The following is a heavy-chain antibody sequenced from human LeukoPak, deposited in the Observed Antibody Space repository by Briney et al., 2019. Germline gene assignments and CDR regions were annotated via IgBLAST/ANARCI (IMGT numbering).Heavy chain of an antibody. CDR2: ISGSGGST. D-gene: IGHD4-17*01. CDR1: GFTFSSYA. CDR3: AKAHDYGEYLDY. J-gene: IGHJ4*02. Sequence: GGSLRLSCAASGFTFSSYAMSWARQAPGKGLEWVSAISGSGGSTYYADSVKGRFTISRDNSKNTLYLQMNSLRAEDTAVYYCAKAHDYGEYLDYWGQGTLVTVSS. V-gene: IGHV3-23*01.